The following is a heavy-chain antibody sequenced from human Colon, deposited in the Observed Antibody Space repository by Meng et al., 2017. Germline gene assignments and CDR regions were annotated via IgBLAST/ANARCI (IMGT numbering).Heavy chain of an antibody. Sequence: VHRQQRVAGCLNPAEPLAPTCAVYGGSFSGYYWSWIRQPPGKGLEWMGEINHRGSTNYNPSLKSRVTISVDTSKNQFSLKLSSVTAADTAVYYCARVRITIFGVVSTFDYWGQGTLVTVSS. CDR3: ARVRITIFGVVSTFDY. CDR2: INHRGST. D-gene: IGHD3-3*01. V-gene: IGHV4-34*01. CDR1: GGSFSGYY. J-gene: IGHJ4*02.